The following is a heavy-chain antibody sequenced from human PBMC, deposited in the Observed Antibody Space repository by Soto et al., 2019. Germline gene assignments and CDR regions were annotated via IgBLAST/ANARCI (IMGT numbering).Heavy chain of an antibody. CDR1: GGSISSYY. D-gene: IGHD3-10*01. J-gene: IGHJ5*02. CDR3: ARDFSAGRRFYYGSGSYKNWFDP. Sequence: SETLSLTCTVSGGSISSYYWSWIRQPPGKGLEWIGYIYYSGSTNYNPSLKSRVTISVDTSKNQFSLKLSSVTAADTAVYYCARDFSAGRRFYYGSGSYKNWFDPWGQGTLVTVSS. V-gene: IGHV4-59*01. CDR2: IYYSGST.